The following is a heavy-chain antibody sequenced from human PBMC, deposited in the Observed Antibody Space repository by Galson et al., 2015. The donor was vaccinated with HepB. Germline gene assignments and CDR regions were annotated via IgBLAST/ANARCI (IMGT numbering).Heavy chain of an antibody. CDR1: GYSFTSHW. V-gene: IGHV5-51*01. D-gene: IGHD2-2*01. Sequence: QSGAEVKKPGESLKISCKGSGYSFTSHWIAWVRQMPGKGLEWMGIIYPGDSDTRDSPSFQGQVTMSVDKSISTAYLQWSSLKASDTAMYYCARRRYCSSTSCYEGAFDIWGQGTMVTVSS. CDR2: IYPGDSDT. CDR3: ARRRYCSSTSCYEGAFDI. J-gene: IGHJ3*02.